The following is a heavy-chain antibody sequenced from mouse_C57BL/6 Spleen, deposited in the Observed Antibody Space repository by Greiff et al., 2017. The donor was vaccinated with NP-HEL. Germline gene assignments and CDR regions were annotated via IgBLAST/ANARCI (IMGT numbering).Heavy chain of an antibody. V-gene: IGHV1-72*01. CDR3: ERYGNYYGSSYDYYAMDY. Sequence: QVQLQQPGAELVKPGASVKLSCKASGYTFTSYWMHWVKQRPGRGLEWIGKIDPNSGGTKYNQKFKNKATLTADKPSSTAYMQLSSLTSEDSAVYDCERYGNYYGSSYDYYAMDYWGQGTSVTVSS. CDR1: GYTFTSYW. D-gene: IGHD1-1*01. CDR2: IDPNSGGT. J-gene: IGHJ4*01.